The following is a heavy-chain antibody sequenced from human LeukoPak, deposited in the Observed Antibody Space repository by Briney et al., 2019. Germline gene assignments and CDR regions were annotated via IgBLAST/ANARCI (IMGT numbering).Heavy chain of an antibody. D-gene: IGHD3-22*01. J-gene: IGHJ2*01. Sequence: SQTLSLTCTVSGGSISSGASDWGWLRQHPKRGLEWVGYINHSGSTYYNPSLGSRVTVSVDTSKNQFSLKLSSVTAADSAVYYCARAARQGFTMMVVPFFYFDLWGRGTLVTVSS. CDR2: INHSGST. V-gene: IGHV4-31*03. CDR1: GGSISSGASD. CDR3: ARAARQGFTMMVVPFFYFDL.